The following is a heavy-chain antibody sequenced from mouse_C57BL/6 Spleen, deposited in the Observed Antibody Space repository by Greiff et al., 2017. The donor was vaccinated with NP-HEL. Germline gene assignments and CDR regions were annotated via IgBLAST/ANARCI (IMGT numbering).Heavy chain of an antibody. D-gene: IGHD1-3*01. Sequence: QVQLQQPGAELVKPGASVKMSCKASGYTFTSYWITWVKQRPGQGLEWIGDIYPGSGSTNYNEKFKSKATLTVDTSSSTAYMQLSSLTSEDSAVFYCARSKVHYYYAMDYWGQGTSVTVSS. J-gene: IGHJ4*01. CDR1: GYTFTSYW. CDR2: IYPGSGST. V-gene: IGHV1-55*01. CDR3: ARSKVHYYYAMDY.